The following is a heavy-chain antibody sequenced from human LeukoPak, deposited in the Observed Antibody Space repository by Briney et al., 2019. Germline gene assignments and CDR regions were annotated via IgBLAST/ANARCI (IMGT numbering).Heavy chain of an antibody. J-gene: IGHJ4*02. CDR3: ARVPTAAGLDF. D-gene: IGHD6-25*01. Sequence: NSSETLSLTCTVSGGSMRYSRTWGWIRQPPGKGLEWIANIHDDGRTASNPSLKSRVAISQDTSKNQFSLKVNSVTAADTAFYYCARVPTAAGLDFWGPGTLVTVSS. V-gene: IGHV4-39*07. CDR2: IHDDGRT. CDR1: GGSMRYSRT.